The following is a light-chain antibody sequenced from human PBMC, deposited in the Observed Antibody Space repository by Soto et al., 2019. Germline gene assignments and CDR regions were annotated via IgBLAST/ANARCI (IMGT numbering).Light chain of an antibody. CDR1: QSISHF. Sequence: DIQMTQSPSTLSASVGDRVTITCGASQSISHFLAWYQQKPGKVPKLLIYDASNLGRGGPSRFSGSGSGTDFTLTISGLQPDDFTTYYCQQYTSYSRAFGQGTKVDIK. CDR3: QQYTSYSRA. V-gene: IGKV1-5*01. J-gene: IGKJ1*01. CDR2: DAS.